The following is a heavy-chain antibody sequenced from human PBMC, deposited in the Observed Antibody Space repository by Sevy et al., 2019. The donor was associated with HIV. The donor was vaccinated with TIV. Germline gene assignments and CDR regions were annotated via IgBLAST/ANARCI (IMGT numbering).Heavy chain of an antibody. Sequence: GGSLRLSCAASGLTFSTSDMHWVRQDTGKDMEWVSGIGTAGDPYYAGSVKGGFSISRENAKNSWYHQMNSLRSGDPAMYYFVRGGEIGFDYWGQGTLVTVSS. V-gene: IGHV3-13*05. CDR3: VRGGEIGFDY. CDR1: GLTFSTSD. CDR2: IGTAGDP. J-gene: IGHJ4*02. D-gene: IGHD3-16*01.